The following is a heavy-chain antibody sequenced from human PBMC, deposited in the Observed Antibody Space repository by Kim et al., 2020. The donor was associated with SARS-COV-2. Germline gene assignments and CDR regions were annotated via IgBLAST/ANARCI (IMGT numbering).Heavy chain of an antibody. CDR2: INPSGGST. J-gene: IGHJ5*02. Sequence: ASVKVSCKASGYTFTSYYMHWVRQAPGQGLEWMGIINPSGGSTSYAQKFQGRVTMTRDTSTSTVYMELSSLRSEDTAVYYCARGRGYDSSGYKTPNNWFDPWGQGTLVTVSS. CDR3: ARGRGYDSSGYKTPNNWFDP. D-gene: IGHD3-22*01. V-gene: IGHV1-46*01. CDR1: GYTFTSYY.